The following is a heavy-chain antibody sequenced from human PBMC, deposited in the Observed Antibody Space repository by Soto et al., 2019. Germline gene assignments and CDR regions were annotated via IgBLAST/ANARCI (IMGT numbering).Heavy chain of an antibody. CDR2: MYYSGST. V-gene: IGHV4-39*01. CDR3: ARNFWVAHYYGSGPFDY. D-gene: IGHD3-10*01. CDR1: GGSINSSIYY. Sequence: QLQLQESGPGLVKPSETLSLTCTVSGGSINSSIYYWGWIRQPPGKGLEWIGSMYYSGSTYYNPSLKSRVTISVDTSKNQFSLNLSSVTAADTAVYYCARNFWVAHYYGSGPFDYWGQGTLVTVSS. J-gene: IGHJ4*02.